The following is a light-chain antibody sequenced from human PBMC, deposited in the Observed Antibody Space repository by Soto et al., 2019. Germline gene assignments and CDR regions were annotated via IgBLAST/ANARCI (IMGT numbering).Light chain of an antibody. CDR1: SSDVGGYNY. V-gene: IGLV2-14*01. Sequence: QSALTQPASVSGSPGQSITISCTGTSSDVGGYNYVSWYQQHPGKAPKLMIYDVSNRPSGVSNRLSGSKSGNTASLTISGRQAEDEADYYCSSYTSISTLVFGTGTKVTVL. CDR2: DVS. J-gene: IGLJ1*01. CDR3: SSYTSISTLV.